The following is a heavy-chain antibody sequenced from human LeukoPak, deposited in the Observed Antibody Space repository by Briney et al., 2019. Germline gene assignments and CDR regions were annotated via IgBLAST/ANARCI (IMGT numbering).Heavy chain of an antibody. D-gene: IGHD1-26*01. Sequence: GASVKVSCKVSGYTLTELSMHWVRQAPGKGLEWMGGFDPEDGETIYAQKFQGRVTMTEDTSTDTAYMELSSLRSEDTAVYYCATSNPPPVRELLRCWGQGTLVTVSS. J-gene: IGHJ4*02. CDR2: FDPEDGET. CDR3: ATSNPPPVRELLRC. V-gene: IGHV1-24*01. CDR1: GYTLTELS.